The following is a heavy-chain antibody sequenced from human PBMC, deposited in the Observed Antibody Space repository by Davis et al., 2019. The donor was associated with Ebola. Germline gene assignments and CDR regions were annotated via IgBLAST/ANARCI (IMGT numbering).Heavy chain of an antibody. Sequence: SETLSLTCAVYGGSFSGYYWSWIRQPPGKGLGWIGEINHSGSTNYNPSLKSLVTISVDTSKNQFSLKLSSVTAADTAVYYCAKGGYFDSLEIDSWGQGTPVTVSS. CDR3: AKGGYFDSLEIDS. CDR2: INHSGST. V-gene: IGHV4-34*01. CDR1: GGSFSGYY. D-gene: IGHD3-9*01. J-gene: IGHJ4*02.